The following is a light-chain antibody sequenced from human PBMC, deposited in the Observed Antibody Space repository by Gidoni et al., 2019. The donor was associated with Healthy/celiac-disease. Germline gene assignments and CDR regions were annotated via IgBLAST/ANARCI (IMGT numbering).Light chain of an antibody. CDR3: QQYGSPRT. V-gene: IGKV3-20*01. J-gene: IGKJ1*01. CDR2: GTS. CDR1: QSVSSSY. Sequence: EIVLTQSPGTLSLSPGERATLSCRASQSVSSSYLAWYQQKPGQAPRLLIYGTSTRATGIPDRFSGSGSGTDFTLTIGRLEPEDSAVYYCQQYGSPRTFGQGTKVEIK.